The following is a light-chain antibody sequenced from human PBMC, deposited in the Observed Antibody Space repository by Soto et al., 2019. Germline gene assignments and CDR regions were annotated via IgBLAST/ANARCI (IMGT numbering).Light chain of an antibody. CDR1: SSNIGSNT. V-gene: IGLV1-44*01. CDR2: NNN. J-gene: IGLJ1*01. CDR3: AAWDDSLNGFYV. Sequence: QSALTQPPSASGTPGQRVTISCSGSSSNIGSNTVNWYQQLPGTAPKLLIYNNNQRPSGVPDRTSGSKSGTSASLAIGGLQSVDEADYYCAAWDDSLNGFYVFGTGTKVTVL.